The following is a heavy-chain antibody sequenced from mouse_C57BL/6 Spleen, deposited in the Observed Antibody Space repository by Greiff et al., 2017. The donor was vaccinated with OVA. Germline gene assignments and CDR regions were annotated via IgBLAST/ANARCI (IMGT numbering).Heavy chain of an antibody. CDR1: GYTFTSYW. J-gene: IGHJ4*01. CDR3: ARKGSYGNYDYAMDY. CDR2: IHPNSGST. Sequence: QVQLQQPGAELVKPGASVKLSCKASGYTFTSYWMHWVKQRPGQGLEWIGMIHPNSGSTNYNEKFKSKATMTVDKSSSTAYMQLSSLTSEDSAVYYCARKGSYGNYDYAMDYWGQGTSVTVSS. D-gene: IGHD2-1*01. V-gene: IGHV1-64*01.